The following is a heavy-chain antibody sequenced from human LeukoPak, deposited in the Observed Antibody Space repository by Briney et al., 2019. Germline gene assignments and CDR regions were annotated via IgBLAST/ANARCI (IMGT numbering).Heavy chain of an antibody. Sequence: ASVKVSCKVSGYTFTSYYMHWVRQAPGQGLEWMGIINPSGGSTSYAQKFQGRVTMTRDMSTSTVYMELSSLRSEDTAVYYCASLTGSDAFDIWGQGTIVTVSS. D-gene: IGHD1-20*01. CDR2: INPSGGST. V-gene: IGHV1-46*01. CDR1: GYTFTSYY. CDR3: ASLTGSDAFDI. J-gene: IGHJ3*02.